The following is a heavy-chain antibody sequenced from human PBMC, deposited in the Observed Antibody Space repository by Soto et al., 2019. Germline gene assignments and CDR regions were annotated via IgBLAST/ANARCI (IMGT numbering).Heavy chain of an antibody. CDR1: GGSISSYY. CDR3: ARCGLDYGMDV. Sequence: SETLSLTCTVSGGSISSYYWCWTRQPAGKGLEWIGRFYPTGKTNYNPSLQSRLTMSADTSRNQFSLNLTSVTAADTAVYYCARCGLDYGMDVRGKGTTVTVSS. CDR2: FYPTGKT. V-gene: IGHV4-4*07. J-gene: IGHJ6*04. D-gene: IGHD3-16*01.